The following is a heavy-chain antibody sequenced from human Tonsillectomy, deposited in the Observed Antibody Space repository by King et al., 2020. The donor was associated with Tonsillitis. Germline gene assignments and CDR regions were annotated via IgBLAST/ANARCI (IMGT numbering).Heavy chain of an antibody. V-gene: IGHV4-39*07. Sequence: QLQESGPGLVKSSETLSLTCTVSGGSINSRSYYWGWIRQPPGKGLEWIGSFYYSGTTYYSPSLKSPVTISGDTSKNQFSLKLSSVTAADTAVYYCARDLAGYFDYWGQGTLVTVSS. J-gene: IGHJ4*02. CDR2: FYYSGTT. CDR1: GGSINSRSYY. CDR3: ARDLAGYFDY.